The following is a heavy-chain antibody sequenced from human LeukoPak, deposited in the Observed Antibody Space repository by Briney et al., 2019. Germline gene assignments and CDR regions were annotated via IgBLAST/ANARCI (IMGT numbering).Heavy chain of an antibody. D-gene: IGHD6-6*01. CDR3: ARSPMSIAARPGGIDY. CDR1: GFTFGSYW. V-gene: IGHV3-7*01. CDR2: IKQDGSEK. Sequence: GGSLRLSCAASGFTFGSYWMSWVRQAPGKGLEWVANIKQDGSEKYYVDSVKGRFTISRDNAKNSLYLQMNSLRAEDTAVYYCARSPMSIAARPGGIDYWGQGTLVAVSS. J-gene: IGHJ4*02.